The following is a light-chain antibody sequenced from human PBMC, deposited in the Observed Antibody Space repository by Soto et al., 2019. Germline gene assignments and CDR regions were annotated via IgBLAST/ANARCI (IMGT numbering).Light chain of an antibody. V-gene: IGKV1-6*01. CDR2: EAS. J-gene: IGKJ1*01. CDR3: LQDFQYPRT. CDR1: QSIRNH. Sequence: IQMTQSPSTLSASVGDRVTITCRASQSIRNHLAWYQQRPGKAPKLLIYEASTLQSGVPSRFSGNFSATNFSLTIGSLQSEDFATYYCLQDFQYPRTFGQGTKVDIK.